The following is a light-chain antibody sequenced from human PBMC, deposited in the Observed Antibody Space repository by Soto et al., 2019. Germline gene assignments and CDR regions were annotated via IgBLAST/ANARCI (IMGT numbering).Light chain of an antibody. CDR1: QTISDW. CDR3: QQYASTRWT. Sequence: DRITIPCRASQTISDWLAWYQQTPGQAPRLLIFGASTRAAGIPARFSGSGSGTEFTLTISRLQPEDFAVYYCQQYASTRWTFGQGTKVDIK. J-gene: IGKJ1*01. V-gene: IGKV3-15*01. CDR2: GAS.